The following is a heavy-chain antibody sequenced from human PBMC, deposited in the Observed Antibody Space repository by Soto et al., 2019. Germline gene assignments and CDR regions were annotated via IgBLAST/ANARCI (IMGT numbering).Heavy chain of an antibody. CDR2: IVVGSGNT. CDR1: GFTFTSSA. Sequence: SVKVSCKASGFTFTSSAVQWLRQARGQRLEWIGWIVVGSGNTNYAQKFQERVTITRDMSTSTAYMELSSLRSEDTAVYYCAADSYYYDSSGSDAFDIWGQGTMVTVSS. D-gene: IGHD3-22*01. CDR3: AADSYYYDSSGSDAFDI. J-gene: IGHJ3*02. V-gene: IGHV1-58*01.